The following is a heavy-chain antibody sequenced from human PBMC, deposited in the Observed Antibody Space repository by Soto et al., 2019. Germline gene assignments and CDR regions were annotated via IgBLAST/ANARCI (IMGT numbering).Heavy chain of an antibody. Sequence: QVQLVQSGAEVKKPGASVKVSCKASGYTFTSYGISWVLQAPGQGLEWMGWISAYNGNTNYAQKLQGRVTMTTDTSTSTASMELRSLRSDDTAVYYCARARERHLRSNYAEVDIWGQGTMVTVSS. V-gene: IGHV1-18*01. CDR1: GYTFTSYG. D-gene: IGHD4-4*01. CDR3: ARARERHLRSNYAEVDI. J-gene: IGHJ3*02. CDR2: ISAYNGNT.